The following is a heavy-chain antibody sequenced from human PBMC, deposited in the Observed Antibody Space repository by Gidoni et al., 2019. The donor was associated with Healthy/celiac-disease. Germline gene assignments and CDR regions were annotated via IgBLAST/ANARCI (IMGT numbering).Heavy chain of an antibody. J-gene: IGHJ4*02. D-gene: IGHD3-22*01. CDR2: ISSSSSYI. CDR1: GFTFSRYS. V-gene: IGHV3-21*01. Sequence: EVQLVESGGGLVKPGGSLRLSCAASGFTFSRYSMNWVRQAPGKGLEWVSSISSSSSYIYYADSVKGRFTISRDNAKNSLYLQMNSLRAEDTAVYYCARDGLAALSDAYYDSSGFDYWGQGTLVTVSS. CDR3: ARDGLAALSDAYYDSSGFDY.